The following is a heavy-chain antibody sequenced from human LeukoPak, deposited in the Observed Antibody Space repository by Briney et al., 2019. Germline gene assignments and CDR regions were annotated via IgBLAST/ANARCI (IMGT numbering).Heavy chain of an antibody. CDR1: GFSFSNYW. CDR3: AKGPNYFDS. Sequence: GGSLRLSCAASGFSFSNYWMHWVRQAPGKGLVWVTRMNSDGSATYYADTVQGRFTISRDNAKNTLYLQMNSLRAEDTAMYFCAKGPNYFDSWGQGTLVTVSS. V-gene: IGHV3-74*01. J-gene: IGHJ4*02. CDR2: MNSDGSAT.